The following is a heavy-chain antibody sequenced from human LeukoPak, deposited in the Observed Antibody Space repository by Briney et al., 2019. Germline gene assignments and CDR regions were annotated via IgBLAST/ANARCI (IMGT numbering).Heavy chain of an antibody. Sequence: TSETLSLTCTVSGGSISSSSYYWGWIRQPPGKGLEWIGSIYYSGSTYYNPSLKSRVTISVDTSKNQFSLKLSSVTAADTAVYYCARDSAPRDYYDSSGYRRPLMSFDIWGQGTMVTVSS. D-gene: IGHD3-22*01. J-gene: IGHJ3*02. CDR3: ARDSAPRDYYDSSGYRRPLMSFDI. CDR1: GGSISSSSYY. V-gene: IGHV4-39*07. CDR2: IYYSGST.